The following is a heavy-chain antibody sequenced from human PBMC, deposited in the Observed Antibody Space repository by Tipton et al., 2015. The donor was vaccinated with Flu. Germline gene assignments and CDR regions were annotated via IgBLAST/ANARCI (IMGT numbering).Heavy chain of an antibody. CDR1: GGSFSGDY. J-gene: IGHJ4*02. V-gene: IGHV4-34*01. D-gene: IGHD3-16*01. CDR3: ARGRVRGGL. Sequence: TLSLTCAVYGGSFSGDYWSWIRQPPGKGLEWIGEIDDSGSTNYNPSLKSRVTISVDTSKNQFSLKLSSVTAADTAVYYCARGRVRGGLWGQGTLVTVSS. CDR2: IDDSGST.